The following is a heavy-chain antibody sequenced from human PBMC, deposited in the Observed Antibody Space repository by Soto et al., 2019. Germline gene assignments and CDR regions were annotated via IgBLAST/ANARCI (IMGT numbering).Heavy chain of an antibody. CDR3: TSDGVDMVRGVIVYYYYYGMDV. Sequence: EVQLVESGGGLVKPGRSLRLSCTASGFTFGDYAMSWFRQAPGKGLEWVGFIRSKAYGGTTEYAASVKGRFTISRDDSKSIAYLQMNSLKTEDTAVYYCTSDGVDMVRGVIVYYYYYGMDVWGQGTTVNVSS. CDR1: GFTFGDYA. V-gene: IGHV3-49*05. D-gene: IGHD3-10*01. CDR2: IRSKAYGGTT. J-gene: IGHJ6*02.